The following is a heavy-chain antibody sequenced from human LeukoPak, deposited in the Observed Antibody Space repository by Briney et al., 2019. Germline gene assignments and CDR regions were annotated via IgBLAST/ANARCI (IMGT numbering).Heavy chain of an antibody. D-gene: IGHD3-22*01. J-gene: IGHJ3*02. V-gene: IGHV3-33*01. Sequence: PGRSLRLSCAASGFTFRTFGMHWVRQAPGKGLEWVAIIWYDGINKYCADSVKGRFTISRDNSKNTLYLQMNSLRAEDTAVYYCAREYYDSSGQLHAGAHAFDIWGQGTMVTVSS. CDR3: AREYYDSSGQLHAGAHAFDI. CDR1: GFTFRTFG. CDR2: IWYDGINK.